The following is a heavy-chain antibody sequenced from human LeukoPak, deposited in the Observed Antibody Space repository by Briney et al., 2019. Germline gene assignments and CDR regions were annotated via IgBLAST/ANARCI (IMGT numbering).Heavy chain of an antibody. D-gene: IGHD2-15*01. CDR3: AKVREVGTNIEVVVVDTSGAFDM. J-gene: IGHJ3*02. Sequence: VKVSCKASGYTFTGYYINWVRQAPGQGLEWMGRINPNSGDTNFAQKFQGRVTLTRDTSISTSYMELSSLRSDDTAVYFCAKVREVGTNIEVVVVDTSGAFDMWGQGTMVTVSS. CDR1: GYTFTGYY. CDR2: INPNSGDT. V-gene: IGHV1-2*06.